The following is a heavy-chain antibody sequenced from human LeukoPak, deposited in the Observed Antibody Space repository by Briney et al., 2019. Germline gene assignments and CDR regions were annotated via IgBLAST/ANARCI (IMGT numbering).Heavy chain of an antibody. D-gene: IGHD3-3*01. CDR1: GGSISSYY. V-gene: IGHV4-34*01. CDR3: ASSPAYYDFWSSTPSSNPFFDAFDI. Sequence: SETLSLTCTVSGGSISSYYWSWIRQPPGKGLEWIGEINHSGGTNYNPSLKSRVTISVDTSKNQFSLKLSSVTAADTAVYYCASSPAYYDFWSSTPSSNPFFDAFDIWGQGTMVTVSS. J-gene: IGHJ3*02. CDR2: INHSGGT.